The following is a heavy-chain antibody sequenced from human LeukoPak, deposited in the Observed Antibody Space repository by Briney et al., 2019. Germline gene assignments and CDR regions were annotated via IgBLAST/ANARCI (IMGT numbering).Heavy chain of an antibody. J-gene: IGHJ6*03. CDR3: ARDNPNPTCSSTSCYLDYYYYYYMDV. CDR2: ISPNSGGT. V-gene: IGHV1-2*02. Sequence: ASVKVSCKASGYPFIGNYIHWVRQAPGQGLEWMGWISPNSGGTQYSQKFQGRVTLTRDTSITTGYMELSGLTSDDTAVYYCARDNPNPTCSSTSCYLDYYYYYYMDVWGKGTTVTVSS. CDR1: GYPFIGNY. D-gene: IGHD2-2*01.